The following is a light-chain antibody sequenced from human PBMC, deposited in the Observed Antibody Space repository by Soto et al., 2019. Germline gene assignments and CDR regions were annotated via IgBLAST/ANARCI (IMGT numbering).Light chain of an antibody. CDR1: SSDVGGYNY. Sequence: QSVLTQPASVSGSPGQSITISCTGTSSDVGGYNYVSWYQQHPGKAPKLVIYEVTKRPSGVSNRFSGSKSGNTASLTISGLQAEDEADYFCSSYASSSTLVLFGGGTKLTVL. V-gene: IGLV2-14*01. J-gene: IGLJ2*01. CDR2: EVT. CDR3: SSYASSSTLVL.